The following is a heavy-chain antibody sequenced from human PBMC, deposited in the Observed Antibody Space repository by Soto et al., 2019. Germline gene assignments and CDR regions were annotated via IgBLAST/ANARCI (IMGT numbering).Heavy chain of an antibody. D-gene: IGHD2-15*01. Sequence: SETLSLTCAVYGGSFSGYYWSWICQPPGKGLEWIGEINHSGSTNYNPSLKSRVTISVDTSKNQFSLKLSSVTAADTAVYYCARVKVVVVDEDDAFDIWGQGTMVTVSS. CDR2: INHSGST. CDR3: ARVKVVVVDEDDAFDI. J-gene: IGHJ3*02. CDR1: GGSFSGYY. V-gene: IGHV4-34*01.